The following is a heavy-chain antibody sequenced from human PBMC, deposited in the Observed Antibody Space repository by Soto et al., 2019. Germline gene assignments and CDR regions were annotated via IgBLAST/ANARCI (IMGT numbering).Heavy chain of an antibody. V-gene: IGHV4-4*07. J-gene: IGHJ4*02. D-gene: IGHD2-8*02. CDR1: GGSMSNYY. CDR3: AREYCSRSNLLAGKFDH. CDR2: IYTTGST. Sequence: SETLSLTCTVSGGSMSNYYWSWIRQPAGKGLEWIGRIYTTGSTHYNPSLKSRVTLSIDMSKNQFSLKLNSVTAADTAVYYCAREYCSRSNLLAGKFDHWGQGTLVTVSS.